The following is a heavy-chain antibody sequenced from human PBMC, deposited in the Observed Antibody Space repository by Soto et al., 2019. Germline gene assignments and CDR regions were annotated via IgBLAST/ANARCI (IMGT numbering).Heavy chain of an antibody. CDR2: IRSKAYGGTT. J-gene: IGHJ6*02. CDR3: TSSSNYGEYDPHYYYYYGMDV. CDR1: GFTFGDYA. D-gene: IGHD4-17*01. V-gene: IGHV3-49*03. Sequence: GGSLRLSCTASGFTFGDYAMSWFRQAPGKGLEWVGFIRSKAYGGTTEYAASVKGRFTISRDDSKSIAYLQMNSLKTEDTAVYYCTSSSNYGEYDPHYYYYYGMDVWGQGTTVTVSS.